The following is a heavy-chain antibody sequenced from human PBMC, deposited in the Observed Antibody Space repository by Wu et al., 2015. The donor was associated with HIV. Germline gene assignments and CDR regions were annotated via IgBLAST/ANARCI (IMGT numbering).Heavy chain of an antibody. V-gene: IGHV1-8*02. J-gene: IGHJ4*02. CDR2: MNPYTGNT. Sequence: QVQLVQSGAEVKKPGSSVRVSCKASGGTFSTYGVSWVRQAPGQGLEWMGWMNPYTGNTGYAQKFQGRVTMTADISKNTAYMELSSLRSEDTAVYYCARPRYSGNYHLDYWGQGTLVIVSS. CDR3: ARPRYSGNYHLDY. D-gene: IGHD1-26*01. CDR1: GGTFSTYG.